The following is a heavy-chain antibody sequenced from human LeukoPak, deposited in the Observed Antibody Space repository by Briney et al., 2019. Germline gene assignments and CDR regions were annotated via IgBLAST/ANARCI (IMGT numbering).Heavy chain of an antibody. Sequence: PGGSLRLSCAASGFTFSSYAMHWVRQAPGKGLEWVAVISYDGSNKYYADSVKGRFTISRDNSKSTLYLQMNSLRAEDTAVYYCARDWDSTLDYWGQGTLVTVSS. J-gene: IGHJ4*02. CDR1: GFTFSSYA. CDR2: ISYDGSNK. D-gene: IGHD2/OR15-2a*01. CDR3: ARDWDSTLDY. V-gene: IGHV3-30*01.